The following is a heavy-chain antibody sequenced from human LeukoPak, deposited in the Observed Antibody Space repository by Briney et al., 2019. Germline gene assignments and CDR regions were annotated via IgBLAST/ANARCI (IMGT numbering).Heavy chain of an antibody. CDR3: ARGRGIVVVPAAIVFDY. V-gene: IGHV1-8*03. CDR2: MNPNSGNT. CDR1: GYTFTSYD. Sequence: GASVKVSCKASGYTFTSYDINWVRQATGQGLEWMGWMNPNSGNTGYAQKFQGRVTITRNTSISTAYMELSSPRSEDTAVYYCARGRGIVVVPAAIVFDYWGQGTLVTVSS. D-gene: IGHD2-2*01. J-gene: IGHJ4*02.